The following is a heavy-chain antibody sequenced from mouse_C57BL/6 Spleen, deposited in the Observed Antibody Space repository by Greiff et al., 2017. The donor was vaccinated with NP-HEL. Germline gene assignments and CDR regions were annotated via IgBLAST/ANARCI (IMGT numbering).Heavy chain of an antibody. V-gene: IGHV1-81*01. J-gene: IGHJ4*01. CDR2: IYPRSGNT. Sequence: VQLVESGAELARPGASVKLSCKASGYTFTSYGISWVKQRTGQGLEWIGEIYPRSGNTYYNEKFKGKATLTADKSSSTAYMELRSLTSEDSAVYFCHYYGSFYAMDYWGQGTSVTVSS. CDR1: GYTFTSYG. CDR3: HYYGSFYAMDY. D-gene: IGHD1-1*01.